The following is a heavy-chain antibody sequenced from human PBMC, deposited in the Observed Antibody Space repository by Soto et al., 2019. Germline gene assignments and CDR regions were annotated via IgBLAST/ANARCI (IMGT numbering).Heavy chain of an antibody. CDR2: ISGSGGST. CDR3: AKSCSGGSCYSFIRFSY. J-gene: IGHJ4*02. D-gene: IGHD2-15*01. V-gene: IGHV3-23*01. CDR1: GFTFSSYA. Sequence: EVQLLESGGGLVQPGGSLRLSCAASGFTFSSYAMSWVRHAPGKGLEWVSAISGSGGSTYYADSVTGRFTISRDNSKNTRYLQRNSLRAEDTAVYYCAKSCSGGSCYSFIRFSYWGQGTLVTVSS.